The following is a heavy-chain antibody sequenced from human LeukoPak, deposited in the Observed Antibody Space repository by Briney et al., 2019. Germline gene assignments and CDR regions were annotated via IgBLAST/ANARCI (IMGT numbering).Heavy chain of an antibody. Sequence: GGSLSLSCAASGFTFDDYAMHWVRQAPGKGLEWVSGISWNSGSIGYADSVKGRFTISRDNAKNSLYLQMNSLRAEDTAFYYCAKDRWYGGNSGTALDYWGQGTLVTVSS. V-gene: IGHV3-9*01. CDR1: GFTFDDYA. CDR3: AKDRWYGGNSGTALDY. D-gene: IGHD4-23*01. J-gene: IGHJ4*02. CDR2: ISWNSGSI.